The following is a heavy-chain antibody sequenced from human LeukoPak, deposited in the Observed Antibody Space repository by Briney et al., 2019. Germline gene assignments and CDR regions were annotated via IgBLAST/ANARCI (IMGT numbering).Heavy chain of an antibody. V-gene: IGHV3-7*01. CDR2: IKQDGSEK. CDR3: ARFSNSSSWYYFDY. CDR1: GCTFSSYW. J-gene: IGHJ4*02. Sequence: GRSLRLSCAASGCTFSSYWMSWVRQAPGKGLEWVANIKQDGSEKYYVDSVKGRFTISRDNAKNSLYLQMNSLRAEDTAVYYCARFSNSSSWYYFDYWGQGTLVTVSS. D-gene: IGHD6-13*01.